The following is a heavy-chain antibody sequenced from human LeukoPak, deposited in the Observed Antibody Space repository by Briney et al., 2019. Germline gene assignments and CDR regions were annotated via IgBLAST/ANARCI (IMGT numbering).Heavy chain of an antibody. CDR2: IRYDGSKK. V-gene: IGHV3-30*02. J-gene: IGHJ6*03. CDR1: GFTFSSYG. CDR3: AKDRYYGSGRVYYYYMDV. D-gene: IGHD3-10*01. Sequence: GGSLRLSCAASGFTFSSYGMHWVRQAPGKGLEWVAFIRYDGSKKYYADSVKGRFTISRDNSKNTLYVQMNSLRAEDTAVYYCAKDRYYGSGRVYYYYMDVWGKGTTVTVSS.